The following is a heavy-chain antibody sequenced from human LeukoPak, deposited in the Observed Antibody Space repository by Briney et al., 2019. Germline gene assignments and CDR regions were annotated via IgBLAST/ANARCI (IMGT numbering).Heavy chain of an antibody. CDR3: TRSFPGIVGAADF. D-gene: IGHD1-26*01. V-gene: IGHV4-59*01. CDR2: IHSSGKT. CDR1: GGSIISYN. J-gene: IGHJ4*02. Sequence: SETLSLTCTVSGGSIISYNWSWIRQSPQKGLEWIAYIHSSGKTNYNPSLKSRVTISVDTSKNQFSLKVTSMTAADTGVYYCTRSFPGIVGAADFWGQGTLVTVSS.